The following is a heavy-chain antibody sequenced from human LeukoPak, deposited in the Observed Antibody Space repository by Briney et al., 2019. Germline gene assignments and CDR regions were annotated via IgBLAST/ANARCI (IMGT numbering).Heavy chain of an antibody. D-gene: IGHD3-16*01. CDR3: ARVAFGGVMDY. CDR2: IYSGGST. Sequence: PGGSLRLSCAASGFTVSSNYMSWVRQAPGKGLEWVSVIYSGGSTYYADSVKGRFTTSRDNSKNTLYLQMNSLRAEDTAVYYCARVAFGGVMDYWGQGTLVTVSS. J-gene: IGHJ4*02. CDR1: GFTVSSNY. V-gene: IGHV3-53*01.